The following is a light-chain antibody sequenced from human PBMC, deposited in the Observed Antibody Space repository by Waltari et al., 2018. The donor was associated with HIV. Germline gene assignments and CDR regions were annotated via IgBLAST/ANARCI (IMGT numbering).Light chain of an antibody. CDR3: CSFAGSYTLV. CDR1: NSEIGDYNY. V-gene: IGLV2-11*01. Sequence: QSALTQPRSVSGSPGQSVTISCTATNSEIGDYNYVSWYQQHPGKAPNLMIYDVTKRPSGVPDRFSGSKSGNTASLTISGLQAEDEAAYYCCSFAGSYTLVFGGGTKLTVL. CDR2: DVT. J-gene: IGLJ3*02.